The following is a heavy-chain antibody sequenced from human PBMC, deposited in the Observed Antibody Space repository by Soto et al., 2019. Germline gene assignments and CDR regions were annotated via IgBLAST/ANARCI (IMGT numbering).Heavy chain of an antibody. J-gene: IGHJ4*02. Sequence: EVQLVESGGGLVQLGGYRRVSCEASGFTFRTYWMHWVRQAPGKGLVWVSRIKSDGSGTYYADSVEGRFTISRDNAQNTLYLQMNSLRAEDTAVYYCVRGDGDYHDGNGYLGRHWGQGTLVTVSS. CDR2: IKSDGSGT. D-gene: IGHD3-22*01. V-gene: IGHV3-74*01. CDR3: VRGDGDYHDGNGYLGRH. CDR1: GFTFRTYW.